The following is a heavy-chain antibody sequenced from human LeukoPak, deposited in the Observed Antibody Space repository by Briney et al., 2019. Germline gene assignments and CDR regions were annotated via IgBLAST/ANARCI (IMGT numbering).Heavy chain of an antibody. CDR1: GFTFSSYA. V-gene: IGHV3-30*04. D-gene: IGHD6-13*01. CDR2: ISYDGSNK. J-gene: IGHJ3*02. CDR3: ARVLGIEAPLGAFDI. Sequence: PGGSLRLSCAASGFTFSSYAMHWVRQAPGKGLEWVAVISYDGSNKYYADSVKGRFTISRDNSKNTLYLQMNSLRAEDTAVYYCARVLGIEAPLGAFDIWGQGTMVTVSS.